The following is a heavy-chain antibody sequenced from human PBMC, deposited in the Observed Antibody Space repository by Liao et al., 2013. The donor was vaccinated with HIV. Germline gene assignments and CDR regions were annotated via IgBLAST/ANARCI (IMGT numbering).Heavy chain of an antibody. V-gene: IGHV4-34*01. CDR1: GGPFSGYY. CDR3: ALGSSWYHFDL. Sequence: QVQLQQWGAGLLKPSETLSLTCAVSGGPFSGYYWSWIRQPPGKGLEWVGEMNHSGRTNNNPSLKSRVSISVDTSKNQFSLRLNSVTAADTAVYFVALGSSWYHFDLWGRGTLVTVSS. CDR2: MNHSGRT. D-gene: IGHD6-19*01. J-gene: IGHJ2*01.